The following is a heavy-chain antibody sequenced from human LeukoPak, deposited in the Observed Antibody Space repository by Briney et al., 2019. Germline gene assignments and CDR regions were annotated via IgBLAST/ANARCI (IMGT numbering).Heavy chain of an antibody. CDR3: TTGIDYGGGY. CDR2: IKNKADGGTT. CDR1: GFTFENVW. Sequence: GGSLRLSCGASGFTFENVWMNWVRQAPGKGLEWVGRIKNKADGGTTDYSAAVEGRFSVSRDDSNNVLFLHMNNLKNEDTGIYYCTTGIDYGGGYWGQGTLVTVSS. J-gene: IGHJ4*02. V-gene: IGHV3-15*07. D-gene: IGHD4/OR15-4a*01.